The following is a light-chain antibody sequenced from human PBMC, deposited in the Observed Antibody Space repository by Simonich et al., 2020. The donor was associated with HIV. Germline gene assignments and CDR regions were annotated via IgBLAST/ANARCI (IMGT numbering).Light chain of an antibody. CDR3: MIWHSSSWV. CDR1: SGINVITYR. CDR2: YKSDSDK. Sequence: QAVLTQPASLSASPGASASLTCTLRSGINVITYRIYWYQQKPGSPPQYLLRYKSDSDKQQGSGVPSRFSGSKDVSANAGILLISGLQSEDEADYYCMIWHSSSWVFGGGTKLTVL. J-gene: IGLJ3*02. V-gene: IGLV5-45*01.